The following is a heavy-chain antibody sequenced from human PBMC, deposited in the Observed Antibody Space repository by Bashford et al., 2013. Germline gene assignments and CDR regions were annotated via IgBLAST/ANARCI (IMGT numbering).Heavy chain of an antibody. CDR2: IYYSGST. Sequence: WIRQPPGKGLEWIGYIYYSGSTYYNPSLKSRVTISVDTSKNQFSLKLSSVTAADTAVYYCANNHAYPGVGPYYYYGMDVWGQGTTVTVSS. D-gene: IGHD1-14*01. J-gene: IGHJ6*02. V-gene: IGHV4-31*02. CDR3: ANNHAYPGVGPYYYYGMDV.